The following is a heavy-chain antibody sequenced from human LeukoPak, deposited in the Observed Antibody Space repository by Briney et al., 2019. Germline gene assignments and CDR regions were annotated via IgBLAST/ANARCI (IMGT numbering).Heavy chain of an antibody. D-gene: IGHD3-10*01. Sequence: GESLKISCKGSGYIFTSNWIAWVRQMPGKGLEWMGFIYPGDSDTRYDPSFEGQVTFSADKSISTAYLQWSSLKASDTAMYYCARQTRDGSGSRGYSFDFWGQGTLVTVSS. V-gene: IGHV5-51*01. CDR2: IYPGDSDT. CDR1: GYIFTSNW. J-gene: IGHJ4*02. CDR3: ARQTRDGSGSRGYSFDF.